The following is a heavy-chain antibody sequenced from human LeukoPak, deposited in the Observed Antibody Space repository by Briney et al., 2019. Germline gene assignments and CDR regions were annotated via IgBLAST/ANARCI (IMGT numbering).Heavy chain of an antibody. J-gene: IGHJ5*02. CDR3: ARSLPSETAMAALWFDP. D-gene: IGHD5-18*01. CDR2: FYYSGST. CDR1: GGSISSGGYY. V-gene: IGHV4-31*03. Sequence: PSETLSLTCTVSGGSISSGGYYWSWIRQHPGKGLEWIGYFYYSGSTYYNPSLKSRVTISVDTSKNQFSLKLSSVTAADTAVYYCARSLPSETAMAALWFDPWGQGTLVTVSS.